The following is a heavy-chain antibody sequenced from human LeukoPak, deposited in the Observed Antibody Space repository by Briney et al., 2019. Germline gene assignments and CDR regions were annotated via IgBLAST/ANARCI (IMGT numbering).Heavy chain of an antibody. D-gene: IGHD3-10*01. J-gene: IGHJ6*03. V-gene: IGHV3-30*02. CDR1: GFTFSSYG. CDR3: AKGTRWFGEFTYYMDV. Sequence: GGSLRLSCAASGFTFSSYGMHWVRQAPGKGLEWVAFIRYDGSNKYYADSVTGRFTIYRDNSKNTLYLQMDSLRAEDTAVYYCAKGTRWFGEFTYYMDVWGKGTTVTISS. CDR2: IRYDGSNK.